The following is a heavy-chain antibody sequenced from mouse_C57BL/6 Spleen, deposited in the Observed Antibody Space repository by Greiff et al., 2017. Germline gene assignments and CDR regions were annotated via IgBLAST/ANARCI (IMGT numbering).Heavy chain of an antibody. CDR3: ARYDAY. CDR1: GYTFTSYW. D-gene: IGHD2-12*01. Sequence: QVHVKQSGAELVKPGASVKMSCKASGYTFTSYWITWVKQRPGQGLEWIGDIYPGSGSTNYNEKFKSKATLTVDTSSSTAYMQLSSLTSEASAVYYCARYDAYWGQGTLVTVSA. V-gene: IGHV1-55*01. J-gene: IGHJ3*01. CDR2: IYPGSGST.